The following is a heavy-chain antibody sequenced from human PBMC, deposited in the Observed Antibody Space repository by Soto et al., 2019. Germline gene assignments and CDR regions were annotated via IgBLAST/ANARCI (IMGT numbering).Heavy chain of an antibody. D-gene: IGHD3-10*01. J-gene: IGHJ6*02. CDR2: IWCDGSNK. Sequence: GGSLRLSCAASGFTFSSYGMHWVRQAPGKGLECVAVIWCDGSNKYYADSVKGRFTISRDNSKSTLYLQMNSLRAEDTAVYYCERDQRYIITMVRVVTLDSYYYYYGMDVWGQGTTVTVSS. CDR3: ERDQRYIITMVRVVTLDSYYYYYGMDV. CDR1: GFTFSSYG. V-gene: IGHV3-33*01.